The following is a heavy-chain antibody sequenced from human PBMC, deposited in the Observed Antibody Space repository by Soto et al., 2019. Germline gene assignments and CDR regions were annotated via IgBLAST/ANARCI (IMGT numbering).Heavy chain of an antibody. CDR1: GGSISSDRW. J-gene: IGHJ4*02. CDR3: ARKSNYAFSLGY. Sequence: HVQPQESGPGLVRPSGTLSLTCAVSGGSISSDRWWSWVRQSPGRGTEWIGESHHSGGTNYNPSLKSRVTMSVDKSKDQSSLKLNSVTAADTAVYYCARKSNYAFSLGYWGQGTLVTVSS. D-gene: IGHD3-16*01. CDR2: SHHSGGT. V-gene: IGHV4-4*02.